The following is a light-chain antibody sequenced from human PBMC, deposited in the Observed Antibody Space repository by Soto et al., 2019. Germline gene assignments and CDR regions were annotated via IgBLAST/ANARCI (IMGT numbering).Light chain of an antibody. CDR2: STS. V-gene: IGKV3-20*01. CDR1: QSVTSTY. CDR3: QLYGTSPPVA. J-gene: IGKJ2*01. Sequence: EIVLTQSPGTLSLSPGERATLSCRASQSVTSTYLAWYQQKPGQAPRLLIFSTSKRVTAIPDRFSGSGSGTDFTLIISGLEPEDSAVYYCQLYGTSPPVAFGQGTKLEIK.